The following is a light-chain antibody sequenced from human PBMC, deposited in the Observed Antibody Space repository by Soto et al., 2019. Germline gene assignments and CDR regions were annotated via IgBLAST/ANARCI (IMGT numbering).Light chain of an antibody. Sequence: EIVLTQSTSTLSFSPWERSTLSCMASQIVNSYLAWFQQKPGQAPRLLIYDASNRATGIPARFSGSGSETDFSLTISILEPEDFAVYYCQQRSSSITFGQGTRLEI. CDR3: QQRSSSIT. CDR1: QIVNSY. J-gene: IGKJ5*01. V-gene: IGKV3-11*01. CDR2: DAS.